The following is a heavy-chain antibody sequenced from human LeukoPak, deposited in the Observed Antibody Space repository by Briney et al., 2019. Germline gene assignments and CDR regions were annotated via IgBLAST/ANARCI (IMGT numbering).Heavy chain of an antibody. Sequence: SQTLSLTCAISGDTVSSNSAAWNWVRQSPSRGLEWPGRTYYRSKWYNDFAVSVKGRITINPDTSKNQFSLLLSSVTPEDTALYYCASGDNLSFDLWGRGTLVTVSS. CDR3: ASGDNLSFDL. J-gene: IGHJ2*01. V-gene: IGHV6-1*01. CDR1: GDTVSSNSAA. CDR2: TYYRSKWYN.